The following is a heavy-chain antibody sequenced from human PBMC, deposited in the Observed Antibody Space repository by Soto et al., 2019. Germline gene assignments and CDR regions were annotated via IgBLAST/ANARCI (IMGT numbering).Heavy chain of an antibody. CDR3: ARDNPGYSSSWYLGDYYYGMDV. Sequence: ASVKVSCKASGYTFTSYGISWVRQAPGQGLEWMGWISAYNGNTNYAQKLQGRVTMTTDTSTSTAYMELRSLRSEDTAVYYCARDNPGYSSSWYLGDYYYGMDVWGQGTTVTVSS. J-gene: IGHJ6*02. D-gene: IGHD6-13*01. CDR2: ISAYNGNT. CDR1: GYTFTSYG. V-gene: IGHV1-18*01.